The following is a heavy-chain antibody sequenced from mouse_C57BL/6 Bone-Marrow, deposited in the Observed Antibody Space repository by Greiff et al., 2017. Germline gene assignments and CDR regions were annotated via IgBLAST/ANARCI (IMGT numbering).Heavy chain of an antibody. CDR1: GFTFSSYG. CDR2: ISSGGSYT. J-gene: IGHJ3*01. V-gene: IGHV5-6*01. D-gene: IGHD3-2*02. Sequence: EVMLVESGGDLVKPGGSLKLSCAASGFTFSSYGMSWVRQTPDKRLEWVAIISSGGSYTYYPDSVKGRFTISRDNAKNTLYLQVSSLTTEDTAMYFCSCRQLRLAYWGQGTLVTVSA. CDR3: SCRQLRLAY.